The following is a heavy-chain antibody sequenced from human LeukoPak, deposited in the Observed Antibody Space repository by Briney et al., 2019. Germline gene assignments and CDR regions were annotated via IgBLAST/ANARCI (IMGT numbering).Heavy chain of an antibody. CDR3: ASSSSGLTSSGFDY. D-gene: IGHD6-6*01. CDR1: GFTFDDYA. V-gene: IGHV3-9*01. J-gene: IGHJ4*02. CDR2: ISWNSGSI. Sequence: PGRSLRLSCAASGFTFDDYAMHWVRQAPGKGLEWVSGISWNSGSIGYADSVKGRFTISRDNAKNSLYLQMNSLRAEDTAVYYCASSSSGLTSSGFDYWGQGTLVTVSS.